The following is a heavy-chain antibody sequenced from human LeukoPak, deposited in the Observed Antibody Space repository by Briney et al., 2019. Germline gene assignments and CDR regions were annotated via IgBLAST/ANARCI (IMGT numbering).Heavy chain of an antibody. Sequence: GGSLRPSCAASGFTLRGYGMHWVRQAPGKGLEWVAFIRYDGSDKSYADSVKGRFTISRDNSENTLYLQINSLRVEDTAVYYCAKDTPTTGYHLDSWGQGTLVTVSS. D-gene: IGHD1-1*01. J-gene: IGHJ4*02. V-gene: IGHV3-30*02. CDR3: AKDTPTTGYHLDS. CDR2: IRYDGSDK. CDR1: GFTLRGYG.